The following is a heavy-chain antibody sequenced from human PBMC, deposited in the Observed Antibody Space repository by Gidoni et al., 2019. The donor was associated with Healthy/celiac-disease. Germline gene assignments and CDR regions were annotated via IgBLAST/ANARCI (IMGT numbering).Heavy chain of an antibody. D-gene: IGHD3-9*01. Sequence: QVQLVQSGAEVKQPGSSVKVSCKASGGTFRSYAISWVRQAPGQGLEWMGRIIPILGIANYAQKFQGRVTITADKSTSTAYMELSSLRSEDTAVYYCAAHPLGYFDWPPNWFDPWGQGTLVTVSS. CDR2: IIPILGIA. V-gene: IGHV1-69*04. J-gene: IGHJ5*02. CDR1: GGTFRSYA. CDR3: AAHPLGYFDWPPNWFDP.